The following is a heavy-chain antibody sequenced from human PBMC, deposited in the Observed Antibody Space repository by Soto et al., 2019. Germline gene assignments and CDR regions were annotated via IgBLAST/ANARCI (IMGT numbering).Heavy chain of an antibody. Sequence: SVKVSCKASGGTFSSYAISWVRQAPGQGLEWMGGIIPIFGTANYAQKFQGRVTITADESTSTAYMELSSLRSEDTAVYYCAREGITIFGVVTSYYYYGMDVWGQGTTVTVSS. V-gene: IGHV1-69*13. CDR1: GGTFSSYA. CDR3: AREGITIFGVVTSYYYYGMDV. CDR2: IIPIFGTA. J-gene: IGHJ6*02. D-gene: IGHD3-3*01.